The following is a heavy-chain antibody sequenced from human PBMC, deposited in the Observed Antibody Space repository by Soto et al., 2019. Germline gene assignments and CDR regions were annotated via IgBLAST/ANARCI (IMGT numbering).Heavy chain of an antibody. J-gene: IGHJ4*02. Sequence: QVRLVQSGAEVKKPGASVKVSCKASGYTFTSYGISWVRQAPGQGLEWMGWLSAYNGNTHDGQQLQGRVPMTTDTSTRTAYMELRSLRSDDTAVYYCARPALSVVAAKGDYWGQGTLVTVSS. CDR1: GYTFTSYG. CDR3: ARPALSVVAAKGDY. V-gene: IGHV1-18*01. D-gene: IGHD2-15*01. CDR2: LSAYNGNT.